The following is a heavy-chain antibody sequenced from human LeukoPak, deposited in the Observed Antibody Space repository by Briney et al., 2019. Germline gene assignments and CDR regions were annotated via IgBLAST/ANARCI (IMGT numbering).Heavy chain of an antibody. CDR1: GYTFTGYF. J-gene: IGHJ5*02. CDR3: AREEDTAMVTDWFDP. CDR2: INPNSGGT. V-gene: IGHV1-2*06. Sequence: ASVKVSCKASGYTFTGYFMHWVRQAPGQGLEWMGRINPNSGGTNYAQKFQGRVTMTRDTSIITVYMELTRLRSDDTAVYYCAREEDTAMVTDWFDPWGQGTLVTVSS. D-gene: IGHD5-18*01.